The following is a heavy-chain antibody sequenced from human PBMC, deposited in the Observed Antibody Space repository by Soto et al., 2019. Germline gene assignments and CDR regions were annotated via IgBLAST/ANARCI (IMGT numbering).Heavy chain of an antibody. Sequence: QVQLVQSGAEVKKPGSSVKVSCKASGGTFSSYAISWVRQAPGQGLEWMGGIIPIFGTANYAQKFQGRVTITADESTSTAYMELSSLRSEDTAVYYCARDCYDYVWGSDRNQNYHYYGMDVCGQGNTVTVSS. D-gene: IGHD3-16*02. CDR3: ARDCYDYVWGSDRNQNYHYYGMDV. V-gene: IGHV1-69*01. J-gene: IGHJ6*02. CDR2: IIPIFGTA. CDR1: GGTFSSYA.